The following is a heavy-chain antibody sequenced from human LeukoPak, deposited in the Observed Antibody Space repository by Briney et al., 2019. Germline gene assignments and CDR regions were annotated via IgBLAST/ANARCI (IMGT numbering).Heavy chain of an antibody. Sequence: SQTLSLTCAISGDSVSSNSAAWNWIRPSPSRGLEWLGRTYYRSKWYIEYAVSMKGRITINPDTTKNQFSLQLHSMTPEDTAVYYCARTTGYFDSWGQGTLVTVSS. D-gene: IGHD4-17*01. CDR2: TYYRSKWYI. J-gene: IGHJ4*02. CDR3: ARTTGYFDS. CDR1: GDSVSSNSAA. V-gene: IGHV6-1*01.